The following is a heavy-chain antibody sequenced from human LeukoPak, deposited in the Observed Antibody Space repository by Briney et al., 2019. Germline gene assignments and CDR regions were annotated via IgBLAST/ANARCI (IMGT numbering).Heavy chain of an antibody. Sequence: GGSLRLSCAASGFTVSSNYMSWVRQAPGKGLEWIGRSKNKDYAYSTVYAASVKDRFTFSRDDPKSSLYLQMNSLRAEDTAVYYCAREIAATGVFDYWGQGTLVTVSS. J-gene: IGHJ4*02. D-gene: IGHD6-13*01. CDR3: AREIAATGVFDY. CDR1: GFTVSSNY. CDR2: SKNKDYAYST. V-gene: IGHV3-72*01.